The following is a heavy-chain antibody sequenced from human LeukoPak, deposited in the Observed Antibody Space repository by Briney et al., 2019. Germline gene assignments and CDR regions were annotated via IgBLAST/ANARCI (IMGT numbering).Heavy chain of an antibody. CDR1: GYTFTDYY. J-gene: IGHJ3*02. D-gene: IGHD2-2*01. CDR3: AKVVHGTVAFDI. V-gene: IGHV1-2*02. Sequence: GASVKVSCTASGYTFTDYYVHWVRQAPGQGLEWMGWINPNSGGTNYAQKFQGRVTMTRDTSISTAYMDLSRLRSDDTAVYYCAKVVHGTVAFDIWGQGTLVTVSS. CDR2: INPNSGGT.